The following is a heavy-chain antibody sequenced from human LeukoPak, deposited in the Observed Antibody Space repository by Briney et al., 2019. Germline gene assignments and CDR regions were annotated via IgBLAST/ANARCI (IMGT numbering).Heavy chain of an antibody. CDR2: ISGSGGST. D-gene: IGHD3-9*01. J-gene: IGHJ5*02. CDR3: AKDLGDVLRYFDWPRLWFDP. CDR1: GFTFSSYA. Sequence: PGGSLRLSCAASGFTFSSYAMSWVRQAPGKGLEWVSAISGSGGSTYYADSVKGRFTISRDNSKNTLYLQMNSLRAEDTAVYYCAKDLGDVLRYFDWPRLWFDPWGQGTLVTVSS. V-gene: IGHV3-23*01.